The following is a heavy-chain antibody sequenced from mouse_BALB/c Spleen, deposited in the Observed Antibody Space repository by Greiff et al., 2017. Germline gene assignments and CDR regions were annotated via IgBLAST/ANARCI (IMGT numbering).Heavy chain of an antibody. CDR3: TRRDGNYDVDD. CDR2: ISSGGST. CDR1: GFTFSSYA. J-gene: IGHJ4*01. D-gene: IGHD2-1*01. V-gene: IGHV5-6-5*01. Sequence: EVQVVESGGGLVKPGGSLKLSCAASGFTFSSYAMSWVRQTPEKRLEWVASISSGGSTYYPDYVKGLFTIFSDNDRNILYLQSSSLRSEETAMYYCTRRDGNYDVDDWGQGTSVTVSS.